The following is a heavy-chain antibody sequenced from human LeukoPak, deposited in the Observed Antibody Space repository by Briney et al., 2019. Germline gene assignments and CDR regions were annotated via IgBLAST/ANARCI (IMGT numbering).Heavy chain of an antibody. V-gene: IGHV3-30*18. CDR1: GFTFSSYG. D-gene: IGHD2-15*01. CDR3: AKDKAPYCSGGSCYFDY. CDR2: ISYDGSNK. J-gene: IGHJ4*02. Sequence: QSGGSLRLSCAASGFTFSSYGMHWVRQAPGKGLEWVAVISYDGSNKYYADSVKGRFTISRDNSKNTLYLQMNSLRAEDTAVYYCAKDKAPYCSGGSCYFDYWGQGTLVTVSS.